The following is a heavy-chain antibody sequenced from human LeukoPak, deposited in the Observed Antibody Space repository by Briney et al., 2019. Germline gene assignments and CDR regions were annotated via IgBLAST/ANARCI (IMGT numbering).Heavy chain of an antibody. CDR3: ATIVPNVVATLITDG. CDR1: GFSVSNNY. J-gene: IGHJ4*02. Sequence: GGSLRLSCAASGFSVSNNYMSWVRQAPGKGLEWVSVIYNDGRTYYADSVRGRFTISRDNSENTVYLQMNSLRDDDAAVYYCATIVPNVVATLITDGWGQGTLVTVSS. V-gene: IGHV3-53*01. D-gene: IGHD5-12*01. CDR2: IYNDGRT.